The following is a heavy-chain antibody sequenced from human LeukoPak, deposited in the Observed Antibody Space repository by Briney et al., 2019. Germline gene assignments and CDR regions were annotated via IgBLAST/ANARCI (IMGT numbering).Heavy chain of an antibody. V-gene: IGHV1-69*04. Sequence: SVKVSCKASGGTFSSYAISWVRQAPGQWLEWMGRIIPILGIANYAQKFQGRVTITADKSTSTAYMELSSLRSEDTAVYYCASLTPGYDSSGPLRYWGQGTLVTVSS. CDR3: ASLTPGYDSSGPLRY. CDR1: GGTFSSYA. D-gene: IGHD3-22*01. CDR2: IIPILGIA. J-gene: IGHJ4*02.